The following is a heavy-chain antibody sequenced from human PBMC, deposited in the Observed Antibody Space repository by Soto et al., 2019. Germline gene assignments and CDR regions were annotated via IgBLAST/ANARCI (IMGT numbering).Heavy chain of an antibody. CDR3: ARGEYCSCGSCYPVDY. V-gene: IGHV1-46*03. Sequence: QVQLVQSGAEVKKPGASVKVSCKASGYTFTSYYMHWVRQAPGQGLEWMGIINPSGGSTSYAQNFQGRVTMTRDTSTSTVYMELSSLRSEDTAVYYCARGEYCSCGSCYPVDYWGQGTLVTVSS. CDR2: INPSGGST. D-gene: IGHD2-15*01. CDR1: GYTFTSYY. J-gene: IGHJ4*02.